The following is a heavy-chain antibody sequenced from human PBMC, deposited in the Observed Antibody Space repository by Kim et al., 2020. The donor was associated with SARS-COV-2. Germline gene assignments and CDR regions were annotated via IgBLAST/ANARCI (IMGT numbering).Heavy chain of an antibody. V-gene: IGHV4-61*01. CDR2: IYYSGST. CDR3: ARDNYDFWSGYSQGYFDY. D-gene: IGHD3-3*01. Sequence: SETLSLTCTVSGGSVSSGSYYWSWIRQPPGKGLEWIGYIYYSGSTNYNPSLKSRVTISVDTSKNQFSLKLSSVTAADTAVYYCARDNYDFWSGYSQGYFDYWGQGTLVTVSS. CDR1: GGSVSSGSYY. J-gene: IGHJ4*02.